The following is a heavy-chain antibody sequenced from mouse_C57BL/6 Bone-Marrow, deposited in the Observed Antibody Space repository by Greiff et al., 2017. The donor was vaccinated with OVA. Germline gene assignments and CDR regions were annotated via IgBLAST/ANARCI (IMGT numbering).Heavy chain of an antibody. V-gene: IGHV14-1*01. CDR2: IDPEDGDN. CDR1: GFNIKDYY. CDR3: TTPPHCSYGGYYFDY. Sequence: VQLQQSGAELVRPGASVKLSCTASGFNIKDYYMHWVKQRPEQGLEWIGRIDPEDGDNEYAPKFQGKATMTADTSSNTAYLQLSSLTSEDTAVYYCTTPPHCSYGGYYFDYWGQGTTLTVSS. D-gene: IGHD1-1*02. J-gene: IGHJ2*01.